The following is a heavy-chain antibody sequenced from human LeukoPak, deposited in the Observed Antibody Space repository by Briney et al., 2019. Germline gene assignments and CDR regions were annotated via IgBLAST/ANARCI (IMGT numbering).Heavy chain of an antibody. CDR3: ARDMSQYYYGSGSYLV. CDR1: RFTFSSYS. Sequence: PGGSLRLSCAASRFTFSSYSMNWVRQAPGKGLEWVSSISSSSSYIYYADSVKGRFTISRDNAKNSLYLQMNSLRAEDTAVYYCARDMSQYYYGSGSYLVWGQGTLVTVSS. V-gene: IGHV3-21*01. CDR2: ISSSSSYI. D-gene: IGHD3-10*01. J-gene: IGHJ4*02.